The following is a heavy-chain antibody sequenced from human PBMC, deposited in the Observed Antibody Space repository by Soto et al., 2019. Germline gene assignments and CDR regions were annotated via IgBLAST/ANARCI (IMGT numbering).Heavy chain of an antibody. Sequence: EVHLVESGGGLVQPGESLRLSCVASEFTFSSYSFNWVRQAPGKGLEWVSYISRSAIPKYADSVKGRFTISRDNAKSSLYLQMNSLRGEDTAVYYCARVATSGYYTSYYWGQGTLVTVSS. CDR2: ISRSAIP. D-gene: IGHD3-22*01. V-gene: IGHV3-48*01. CDR3: ARVATSGYYTSYY. J-gene: IGHJ4*02. CDR1: EFTFSSYS.